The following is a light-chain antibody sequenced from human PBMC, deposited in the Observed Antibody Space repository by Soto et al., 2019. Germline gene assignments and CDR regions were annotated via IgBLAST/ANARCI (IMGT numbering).Light chain of an antibody. CDR1: SSDVGGYNY. V-gene: IGLV2-14*01. Sequence: QSALTQPASVSGSPGQSITISCTGTSSDVGGYNYVSWYQQHPGKAPKFMIYDVSNRPSGVSNRFSGSKSGNTASLTISGLQAEDEADYYCSSYTSSSNVVFGGGTKLTVL. CDR2: DVS. J-gene: IGLJ2*01. CDR3: SSYTSSSNVV.